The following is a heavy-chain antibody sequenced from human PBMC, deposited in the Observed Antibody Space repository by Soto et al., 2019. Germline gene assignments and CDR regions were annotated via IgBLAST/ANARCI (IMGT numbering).Heavy chain of an antibody. J-gene: IGHJ4*02. Sequence: QVQLVQSGAEEKKPGASVKVSCKASGYTFTGYAMHWVRQAPGSRLEWMGWINAGNGNTKYSQKFQGRVTITRDTSASTAYMQLSSLRSEDTAVYYCARAVAVPADFDFWGQGTLVTVSS. V-gene: IGHV1-3*05. CDR2: INAGNGNT. CDR3: ARAVAVPADFDF. D-gene: IGHD6-19*01. CDR1: GYTFTGYA.